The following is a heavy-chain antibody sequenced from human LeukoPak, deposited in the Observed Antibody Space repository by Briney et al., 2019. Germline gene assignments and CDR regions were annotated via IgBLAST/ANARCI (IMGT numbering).Heavy chain of an antibody. CDR3: ARLFSGGDCYSVDSYYNYAIDV. CDR1: GFTFDEHG. V-gene: IGHV3-20*04. J-gene: IGHJ6*02. CDR2: INWNGVGI. D-gene: IGHD2-21*02. Sequence: SGGSLRLSCAAAGFTFDEHGMAWVRQPPGKGLEWVSGINWNGVGICYADAVRGRFPISRDHAKHSLYLQMNSLRAEDPALYYCARLFSGGDCYSVDSYYNYAIDVWGQGTTVTVSS.